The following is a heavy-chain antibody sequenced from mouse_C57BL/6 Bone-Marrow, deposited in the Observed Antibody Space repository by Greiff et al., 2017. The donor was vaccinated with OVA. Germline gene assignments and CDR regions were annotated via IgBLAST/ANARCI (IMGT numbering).Heavy chain of an antibody. J-gene: IGHJ1*03. CDR3: ARGYYYGSSYRYFDV. CDR2: IDPANGNT. Sequence: VQLKESVAELVRPGASVKLSCTASGFNIKNTYMHWVKQRPEQGLEWIGRIDPANGNTKYAPKFQGKATITADTSSNTAYLQLSSLTSEDTAIYYCARGYYYGSSYRYFDVWGTGTTVTVSS. V-gene: IGHV14-3*01. CDR1: GFNIKNTY. D-gene: IGHD1-1*01.